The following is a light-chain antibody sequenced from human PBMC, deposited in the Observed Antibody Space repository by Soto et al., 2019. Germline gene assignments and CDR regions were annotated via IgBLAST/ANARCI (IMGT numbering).Light chain of an antibody. CDR3: QEYNTYSGV. J-gene: IGKJ1*01. V-gene: IGKV1-5*03. CDR1: ENINSW. CDR2: RAS. Sequence: DVQMTQSPSTLSASVGDSVTISCRASENINSWLAWYQQKPGKVPKLLINRASYLQSGVPSRFSGSGSGTDFTLTISSLQPDDFATYYCQEYNTYSGVFGQGTKVEIK.